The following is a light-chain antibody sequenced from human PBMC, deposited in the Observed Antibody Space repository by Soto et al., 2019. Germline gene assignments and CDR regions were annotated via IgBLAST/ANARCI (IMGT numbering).Light chain of an antibody. V-gene: IGLV4-69*01. CDR2: LNSDGRH. J-gene: IGLJ3*02. Sequence: QPVLTQSPSASASLGASVKLTCTLSSGHSSYAIAWHQQQPEKGPRYLMKLNSDGRHSKGDGIPDRFSGSSSGAERYLTISSLQXEDEADYYCQTWGTGIRVFGGGTKLTVL. CDR3: QTWGTGIRV. CDR1: SGHSSYA.